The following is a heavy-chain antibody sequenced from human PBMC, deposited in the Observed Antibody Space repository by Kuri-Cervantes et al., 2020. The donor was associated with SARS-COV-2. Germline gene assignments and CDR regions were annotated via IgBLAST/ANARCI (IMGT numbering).Heavy chain of an antibody. D-gene: IGHD7-27*01. CDR2: INHSGST. CDR3: VRVKVNLLTAWFDP. CDR1: GGSFSGYY. V-gene: IGHV4-34*01. J-gene: IGHJ5*02. Sequence: GSLRLSCAVYGGSFSGYYWSWIRQPPGKGLEWIGEINHSGSTNYNPSLKSRVTISVDTSKNQFTLKLSTVTAADTAVYYCVRVKVNLLTAWFDPWGQGTLVTVSS.